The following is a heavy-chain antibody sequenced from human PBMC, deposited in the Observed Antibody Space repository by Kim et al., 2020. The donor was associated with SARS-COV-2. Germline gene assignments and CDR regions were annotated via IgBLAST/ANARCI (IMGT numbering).Heavy chain of an antibody. Sequence: DSVKGRFTIARDNAKNSLYLQMNSLRAEDTAVYYCAREYYDILTGYYLDYWGQGTLVTVSS. D-gene: IGHD3-9*01. V-gene: IGHV3-7*01. CDR3: AREYYDILTGYYLDY. J-gene: IGHJ4*02.